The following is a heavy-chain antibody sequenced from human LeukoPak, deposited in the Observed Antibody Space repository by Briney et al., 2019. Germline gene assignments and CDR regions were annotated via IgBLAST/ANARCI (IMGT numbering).Heavy chain of an antibody. CDR3: AKDKGRGSSSWYVKDY. D-gene: IGHD6-13*01. CDR1: GFTFSSYA. J-gene: IGHJ4*02. CDR2: ISGSGGST. V-gene: IGHV3-23*01. Sequence: GGSLRLSCAASGFTFSSYAMSWVRQAPGQGLEWVSAISGSGGSTYHADSVKGRFTISRDNSKNTLYLQMNSLRAEDTAVYYCAKDKGRGSSSWYVKDYWGQGTLVTVSS.